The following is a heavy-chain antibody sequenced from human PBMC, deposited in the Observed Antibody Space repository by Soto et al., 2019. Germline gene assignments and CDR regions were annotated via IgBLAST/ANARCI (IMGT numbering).Heavy chain of an antibody. D-gene: IGHD3-22*01. J-gene: IGHJ4*02. CDR3: AAAVSSGYYDY. V-gene: IGHV4-59*01. CDR2: IYYTGST. CDR1: GGSISTYY. Sequence: ASETLSLTSSVSGGSISTYYWSWIRQPPGKGLEWIGYIYYTGSTNCNPSLKSRVTISVDTSKNQFSLKLSSVTAADTAVYYCAAAVSSGYYDYWAQGTPVTVSS.